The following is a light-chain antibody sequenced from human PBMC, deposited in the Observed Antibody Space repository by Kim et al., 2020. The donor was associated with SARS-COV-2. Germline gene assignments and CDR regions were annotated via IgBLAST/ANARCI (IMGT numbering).Light chain of an antibody. CDR1: RSNIGSNP. Sequence: QSVLTQPPSVSAAPGQKVTISCSGSRSNIGSNPVSWYQQFPGTAPKLITYDNNKRPSGIPDRFSSSKSGTSATLGITGLRTGDEADFYCATWDSSLSVGVFVGGTQLTVL. J-gene: IGLJ3*02. V-gene: IGLV1-51*01. CDR2: DNN. CDR3: ATWDSSLSVGV.